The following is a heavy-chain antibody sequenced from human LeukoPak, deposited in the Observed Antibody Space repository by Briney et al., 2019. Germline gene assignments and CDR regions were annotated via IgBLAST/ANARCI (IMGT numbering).Heavy chain of an antibody. CDR2: IYHSGST. J-gene: IGHJ3*02. CDR1: GGSISSGGYS. V-gene: IGHV4-30-2*01. Sequence: SETLSLTCAVSGGSISSGGYSWSWIRQPPGKGLEWIGYIYHSGSTYYNPSLKSRVTISVDRSKNQFSLKLSSVTAADTAVYYCARFSSGYSRDAFDIWGQGTMVTVSS. CDR3: ARFSSGYSRDAFDI. D-gene: IGHD3-22*01.